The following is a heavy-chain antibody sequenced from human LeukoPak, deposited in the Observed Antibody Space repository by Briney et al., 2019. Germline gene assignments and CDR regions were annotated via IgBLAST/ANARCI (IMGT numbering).Heavy chain of an antibody. J-gene: IGHJ4*02. D-gene: IGHD7-27*01. Sequence: PGGSLRLSCAASGFTVSSNYMSWVRQAPGKGLEWVSVIYSGGSTYYADSVKGRFTISRDNSKNTLYLQMNSLRAEDTAVYYCARVTANWGSGYWGQGTLVTVSS. CDR2: IYSGGST. CDR3: ARVTANWGSGY. CDR1: GFTVSSNY. V-gene: IGHV3-53*01.